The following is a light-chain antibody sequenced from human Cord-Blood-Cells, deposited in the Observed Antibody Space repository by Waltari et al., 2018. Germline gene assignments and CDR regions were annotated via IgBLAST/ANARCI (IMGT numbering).Light chain of an antibody. CDR3: SSYTSSSTLYV. Sequence: QSALTQPASVSGSPGQSITISCPGTRSDVGGYNYVSWYQQHPGKAPKLMIYDVSNRPSGVPNRFSGSKSGNTASLTISGLQAEDEADYYCSSYTSSSTLYVFGTGTKVTVL. J-gene: IGLJ1*01. CDR2: DVS. CDR1: RSDVGGYNY. V-gene: IGLV2-14*01.